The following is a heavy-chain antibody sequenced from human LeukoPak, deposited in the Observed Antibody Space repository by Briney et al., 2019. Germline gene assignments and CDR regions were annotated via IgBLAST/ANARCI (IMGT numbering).Heavy chain of an antibody. CDR3: AKDKARQLWLQAFDY. CDR1: GFTFDDYA. CDR2: ISWNSGSI. Sequence: PGRSLRLSCAASGFTFDDYAMHWDRQAPGKGLEWVSGISWNSGSIGYADSVKGRFTISRDNAKNSLYLQMNSLRAEDTALYYCAKDKARQLWLQAFDYWGQGTLVTVSS. D-gene: IGHD5-18*01. V-gene: IGHV3-9*01. J-gene: IGHJ4*02.